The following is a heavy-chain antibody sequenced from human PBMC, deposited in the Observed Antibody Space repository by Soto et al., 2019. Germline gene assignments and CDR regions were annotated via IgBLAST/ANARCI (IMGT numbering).Heavy chain of an antibody. CDR2: IYYSGSA. J-gene: IGHJ3*02. V-gene: IGHV4-30-4*01. Sequence: PSETLSLTCTVSGGSISSGGYYWSWIRQPPGKGLEWIGYIYYSGSAYNNPSLKSRVTISLDTSRNQFSLKLSSVTAADTAVYYCARAGVVQTAARVDAFDIWGQGTMVTV. CDR3: ARAGVVQTAARVDAFDI. D-gene: IGHD2-2*01. CDR1: GGSISSGGYY.